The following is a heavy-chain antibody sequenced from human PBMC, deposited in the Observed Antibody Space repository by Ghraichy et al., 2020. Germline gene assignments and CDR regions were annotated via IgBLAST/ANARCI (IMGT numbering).Heavy chain of an antibody. J-gene: IGHJ5*02. D-gene: IGHD2-2*01. CDR1: GFTFSNYD. CDR2: IWFDGSNK. CDR3: ARTRVPGDKDLWFDP. V-gene: IGHV3-33*01. Sequence: GGSLRLSCAASGFTFSNYDMHWVRQAPGKGLEWVAVIWFDGSNKYSADSVKGRFTISRDNSKKTLYLQMNSLRAEDTAVYYCARTRVPGDKDLWFDPWGQGTLVTVFS.